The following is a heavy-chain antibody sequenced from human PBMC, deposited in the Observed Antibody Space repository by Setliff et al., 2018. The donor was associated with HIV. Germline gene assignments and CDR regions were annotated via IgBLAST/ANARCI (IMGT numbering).Heavy chain of an antibody. J-gene: IGHJ6*03. CDR2: IIAILGTA. V-gene: IGHV1-69*13. D-gene: IGHD3-16*02. Sequence: SVKVSCKASGGTFSRYAISWVRQAPGQGLEWMGGIIAILGTANYAQKFQGRVTIAADEFTSTAYMELSSLRSEDTAVYYCVRGGQYYRSTYYYYYMDVWGKGTTVTVSS. CDR3: VRGGQYYRSTYYYYYMDV. CDR1: GGTFSRYA.